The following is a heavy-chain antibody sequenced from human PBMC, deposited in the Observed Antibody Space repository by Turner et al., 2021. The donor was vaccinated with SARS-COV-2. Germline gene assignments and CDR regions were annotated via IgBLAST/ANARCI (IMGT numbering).Heavy chain of an antibody. CDR1: GFTFSSYG. J-gene: IGHJ4*02. CDR2: ISYDGSNK. V-gene: IGHV3-30*18. D-gene: IGHD3-9*01. CDR3: AKGGWYYDILTGSYFEY. Sequence: QVQLVESVGGVVPPGRSLRLSFPASGFTFSSYGMHWVRQAPGKGLEWVAVISYDGSNKYYADSVKGRFTISRDNSKNTLYLQMNSLRAEDTAVYYCAKGGWYYDILTGSYFEYWGQGTLVTVSS.